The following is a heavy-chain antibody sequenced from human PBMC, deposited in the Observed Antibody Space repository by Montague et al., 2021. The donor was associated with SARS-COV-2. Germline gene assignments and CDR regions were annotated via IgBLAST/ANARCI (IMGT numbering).Heavy chain of an antibody. CDR2: IYYYGSV. J-gene: IGHJ4*02. Sequence: SETRSLTCTVAGDSVSRSYWNWIRQSPGKGLEWIGNIYYYGSVNYNPSLKSRLSISLDTSKNQLSLTLTSVTAADTATYYCARQITMVREPFDSWGQGTLALVSS. V-gene: IGHV4-59*08. CDR3: ARQITMVREPFDS. D-gene: IGHD3-10*01. CDR1: GDSVSRSY.